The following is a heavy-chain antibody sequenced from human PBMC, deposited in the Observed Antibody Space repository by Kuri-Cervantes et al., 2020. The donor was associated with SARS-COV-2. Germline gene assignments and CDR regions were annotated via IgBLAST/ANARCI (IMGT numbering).Heavy chain of an antibody. D-gene: IGHD3-3*01. V-gene: IGHV3-11*06. J-gene: IGHJ6*02. CDR3: ARVSSRSTIFGVVIIPGGMDV. CDR2: ISSSSSYT. Sequence: GGSLRLSCAASGFTFSDYYMSWIRQAPGKGLEWVSYISSSSSYTNYADSVKGRLTISRDNAKNSLYMQMNSLRDEDTAVYYCARVSSRSTIFGVVIIPGGMDVWGQGTTVTVSS. CDR1: GFTFSDYY.